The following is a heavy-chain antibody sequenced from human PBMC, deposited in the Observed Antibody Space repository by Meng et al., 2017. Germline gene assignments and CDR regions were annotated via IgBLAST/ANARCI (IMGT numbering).Heavy chain of an antibody. D-gene: IGHD5-12*01. CDR2: IYNSGST. CDR3: ARGFGGYDY. V-gene: IGHV4-61*01. Sequence: SETLSLTCSVSGGSVSSDNYYWSWIRQTPGKGLEWIEYIYNSGSTTYNPSLKSRVTITIDASKNQFSLKLGSVIGADTAIYYCARGFGGYDYWGQGTLVTVSS. CDR1: GGSVSSDNYY. J-gene: IGHJ4*02.